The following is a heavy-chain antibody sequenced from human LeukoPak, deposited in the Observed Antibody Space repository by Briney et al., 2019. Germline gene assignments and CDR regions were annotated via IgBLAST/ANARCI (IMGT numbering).Heavy chain of an antibody. CDR1: GFTFSSYS. V-gene: IGHV3-21*01. CDR3: AKENCSSTSCYHDC. D-gene: IGHD2-2*01. Sequence: PGGSLRLSCAASGFTFSSYSMNWVRQAPGKGLEWVSSITSSSSYIYYADSVKGRFTISRDNAKNSLYLQMNGLRAEDTAVYYCAKENCSSTSCYHDCWGQGTLVTVSS. J-gene: IGHJ4*02. CDR2: ITSSSSYI.